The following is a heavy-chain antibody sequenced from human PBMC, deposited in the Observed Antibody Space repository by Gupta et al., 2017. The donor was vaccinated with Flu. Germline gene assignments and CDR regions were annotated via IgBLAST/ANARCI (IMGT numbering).Heavy chain of an antibody. CDR3: AKDNNWFDP. Sequence: EVQLVESGGGLVQPGRSLRLSCAASGFTFDDYTMHWVRQAPGKGLEWVSGISWNSGSIGDADSVKGRFTISRDNAKNSLYLQMNSLRAEDTALYYCAKDNNWFDPWGQGTLVTVSS. V-gene: IGHV3-9*01. CDR1: GFTFDDYT. J-gene: IGHJ5*02. CDR2: ISWNSGSI.